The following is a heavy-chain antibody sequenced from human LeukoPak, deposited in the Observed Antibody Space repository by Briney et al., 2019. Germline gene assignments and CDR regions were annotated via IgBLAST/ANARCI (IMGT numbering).Heavy chain of an antibody. V-gene: IGHV5-51*01. CDR1: GYSFTSYW. CDR3: ARHPLNYGDPLHQPIDY. D-gene: IGHD4-17*01. Sequence: GESLKISCKGSGYSFTSYWIGWVRQMPGKGLEWMGIIYPGDSDTRYSPSFQGQVTISADNSISTAYLQWSSLKASDTAMYYCARHPLNYGDPLHQPIDYWGQGTLVTVSS. J-gene: IGHJ4*02. CDR2: IYPGDSDT.